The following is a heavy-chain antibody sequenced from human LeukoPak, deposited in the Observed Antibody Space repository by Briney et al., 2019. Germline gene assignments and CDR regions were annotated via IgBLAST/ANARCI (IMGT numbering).Heavy chain of an antibody. Sequence: SETLSLTCTVSGGSINSYYWTWIRQPAGKGLEWIGRLYTSGSTKYNPSLKGRVTMSVETSKNQFSLKLTSVTAADTAVYYCETVDSGSRDYFDYWGQGTLVTVSS. CDR2: LYTSGST. CDR1: GGSINSYY. J-gene: IGHJ4*02. CDR3: ETVDSGSRDYFDY. V-gene: IGHV4-4*07. D-gene: IGHD1-26*01.